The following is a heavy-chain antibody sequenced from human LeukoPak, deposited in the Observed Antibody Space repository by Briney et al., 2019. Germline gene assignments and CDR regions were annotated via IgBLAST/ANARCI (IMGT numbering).Heavy chain of an antibody. D-gene: IGHD5-12*01. V-gene: IGHV3-23*01. CDR3: TRSFRGFDFYYFDN. CDR2: ISVSGGST. J-gene: IGHJ4*02. Sequence: GGSLRLSCAASGFTFSSYAMNWVRQAPGKGLEWVSSISVSGGSTFYADSVKGRFTISRDNSRNTLYLQMNSLRAEDTAIFCCTRSFRGFDFYYFDNWGQGALVTVSS. CDR1: GFTFSSYA.